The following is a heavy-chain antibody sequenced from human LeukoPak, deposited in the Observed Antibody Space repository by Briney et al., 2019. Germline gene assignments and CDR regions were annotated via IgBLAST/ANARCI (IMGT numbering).Heavy chain of an antibody. CDR3: TKPSNSYYYDTSGYYFDS. D-gene: IGHD3-22*01. J-gene: IGHJ4*02. V-gene: IGHV3-9*03. Sequence: GGSLRLSCVGSGFTFGDYAMHWVRQAPGKGLEWVSGINWNSGSTGYADSVKGRFTISRDNAKNSLYLQMNSLKTEDMALYYCTKPSNSYYYDTSGYYFDSWGQGTLVTVSS. CDR2: INWNSGST. CDR1: GFTFGDYA.